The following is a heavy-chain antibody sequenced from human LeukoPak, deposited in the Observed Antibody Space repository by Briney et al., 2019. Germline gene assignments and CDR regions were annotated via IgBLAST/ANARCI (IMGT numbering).Heavy chain of an antibody. V-gene: IGHV3-23*01. J-gene: IGHJ4*02. CDR3: AKRVSAPLYYFDY. CDR2: VSGSGGNT. CDR1: GFTFTSYA. Sequence: GGSLRLSCAASGFTFTSYAMSWVRQAPGKGLGWVSIVSGSGGNTYYADSVKGRFTISRDNSKNTLYLQMNSLRAEDTAVYYCAKRVSAPLYYFDYWGQGTLVTVSS.